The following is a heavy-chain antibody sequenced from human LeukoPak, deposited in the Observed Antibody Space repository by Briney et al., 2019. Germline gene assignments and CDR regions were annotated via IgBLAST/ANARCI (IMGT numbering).Heavy chain of an antibody. CDR2: ISDSGGST. V-gene: IGHV3-23*01. CDR1: GFTFSSYA. D-gene: IGHD6-13*01. CDR3: AREIAAAGNKQFDY. Sequence: GGSLRLSCAASGFTFSSYAMSWVRQAPGKGLEWVSTISDSGGSTYYADSVKGRFTISRDNSKNTLYLQMNSLRAEDTAVYYCAREIAAAGNKQFDYWGQGTLVTVSS. J-gene: IGHJ4*02.